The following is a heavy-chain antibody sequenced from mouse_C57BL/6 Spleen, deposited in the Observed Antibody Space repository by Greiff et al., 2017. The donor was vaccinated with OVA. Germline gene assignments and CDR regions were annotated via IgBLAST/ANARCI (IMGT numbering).Heavy chain of an antibody. CDR1: GYSFTGYY. Sequence: VQLQQSGPELVKPGASVKISCKASGYSFTGYYMNWVKQSPEKSLEWIGEINPSTGGTTYNQKVKAKATLTVDKSSSTAYMQLKSLTSEDSAVYYCARGGGDYALFDYWGQGTTLTVSS. J-gene: IGHJ2*01. CDR2: INPSTGGT. V-gene: IGHV1-42*01. D-gene: IGHD2-4*01. CDR3: ARGGGDYALFDY.